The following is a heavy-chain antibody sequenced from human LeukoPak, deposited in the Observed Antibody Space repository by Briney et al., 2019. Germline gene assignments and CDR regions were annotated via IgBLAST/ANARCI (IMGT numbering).Heavy chain of an antibody. V-gene: IGHV4-61*02. CDR1: GGSISSDIYY. D-gene: IGHD3-3*01. CDR2: LHTGGST. CDR3: ARGNYDFWSASNDAFDI. J-gene: IGHJ3*02. Sequence: PSETLSLTCTVSGGSISSDIYYWSWIRQPAGKGLEWLGRLHTGGSTNYNPSLKSRVTISVDTSKNQFSLKLSSVTAADTAIYYCARGNYDFWSASNDAFDIWGQGTVVSVSS.